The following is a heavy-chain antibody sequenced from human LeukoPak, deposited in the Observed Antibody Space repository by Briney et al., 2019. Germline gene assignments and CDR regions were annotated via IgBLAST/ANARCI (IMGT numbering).Heavy chain of an antibody. D-gene: IGHD2-15*01. J-gene: IGHJ4*02. Sequence: GGSLRLSCTASGFTFGDYAMSWFRQAPGKGLEWVGFIRSKAYDGTTENAASVKGRFTISRDDSKSIAYLQMNSLKTEDTAVYYCTRFYCSGGTCYSDFDYWGQGTLVTVSS. CDR1: GFTFGDYA. CDR3: TRFYCSGGTCYSDFDY. CDR2: IRSKAYDGTT. V-gene: IGHV3-49*03.